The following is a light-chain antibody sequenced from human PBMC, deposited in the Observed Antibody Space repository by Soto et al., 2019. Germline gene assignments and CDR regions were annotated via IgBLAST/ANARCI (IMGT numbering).Light chain of an antibody. CDR1: QGISNY. CDR2: AAS. V-gene: IGKV1-27*01. J-gene: IGKJ1*01. CDR3: QQDNNWPRT. Sequence: IKVTQSLSSCSASVGDRVTITCRASQGISNYLAWYQQKPGKVPKLLIYAASTLQSGVPSRFSGRGSRTDFTLTISSLQSEDFAVYYCQQDNNWPRTFGQGTKVDIK.